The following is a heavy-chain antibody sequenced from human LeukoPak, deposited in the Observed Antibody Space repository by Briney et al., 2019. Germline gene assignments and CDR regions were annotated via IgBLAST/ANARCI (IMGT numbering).Heavy chain of an antibody. CDR2: IYHSGST. D-gene: IGHD1-26*01. CDR1: GGSISSGGYY. V-gene: IGHV4-30-2*01. CDR3: ARDRPPPARIVGAVDAFDI. Sequence: NPSETLSLTCIVSGGSISSGGYYWSWIRQPPGKGLEWIGYIYHSGSTYYNPSLKSRVTISVDRSKNQFSLKLSSVTAADTAVYYCARDRPPPARIVGAVDAFDIWGQGTMVTVSS. J-gene: IGHJ3*02.